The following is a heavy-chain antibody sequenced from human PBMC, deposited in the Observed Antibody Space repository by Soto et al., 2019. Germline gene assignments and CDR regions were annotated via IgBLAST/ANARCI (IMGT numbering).Heavy chain of an antibody. CDR3: AKTANKDLEQWLDSYYFDY. CDR1: GFTFDDYA. Sequence: EVQLVESGGGLVQPGRSLRLSCAASGFTFDDYAMHWVRQAPGKGLEWVSGISWNSGSIGYADSVKGRFTISRDNAKNSLYLQINSLRAEDTALYYCAKTANKDLEQWLDSYYFDYWGQGTLVTVSS. J-gene: IGHJ4*02. D-gene: IGHD6-19*01. V-gene: IGHV3-9*01. CDR2: ISWNSGSI.